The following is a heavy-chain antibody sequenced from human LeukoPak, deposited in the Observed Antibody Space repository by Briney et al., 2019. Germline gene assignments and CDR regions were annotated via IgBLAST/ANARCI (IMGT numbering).Heavy chain of an antibody. D-gene: IGHD1-7*01. CDR3: ARGRVRLGNYLFYFDY. J-gene: IGHJ4*02. V-gene: IGHV4-34*01. CDR2: INHSGST. CDR1: GGSFSGYY. Sequence: SETLSLTCAVYGGSFSGYYWSWIRQPPGKGLEWIGEINHSGSTNYNPSLESRVTISVDTSKNQFSLKLSSVTAADTAVYYCARGRVRLGNYLFYFDYWGQGTLVTVSS.